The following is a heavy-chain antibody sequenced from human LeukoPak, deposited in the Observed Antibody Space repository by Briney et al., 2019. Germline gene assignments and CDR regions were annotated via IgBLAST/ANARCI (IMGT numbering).Heavy chain of an antibody. Sequence: ASVKVSCKASGCTFTGYYMHWVRQAPGQGLEWMGWINPNSGGTNYAQKFQGRVTMTRDTSISTAYMELSRLRSDDTAVYYCARESECKVSSPNRIAAAGTCGYLASDYWGQGTLVTVSS. CDR3: ARESECKVSSPNRIAAAGTCGYLASDY. CDR2: INPNSGGT. CDR1: GCTFTGYY. J-gene: IGHJ4*02. D-gene: IGHD6-13*01. V-gene: IGHV1-2*02.